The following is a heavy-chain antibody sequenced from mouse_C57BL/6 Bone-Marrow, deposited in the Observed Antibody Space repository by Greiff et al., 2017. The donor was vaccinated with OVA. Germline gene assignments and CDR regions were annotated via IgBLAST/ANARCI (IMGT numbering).Heavy chain of an antibody. V-gene: IGHV1-81*01. CDR2: IYPRSGNT. CDR3: ARGGQLRS. D-gene: IGHD3-2*02. Sequence: QVQLQQSGAELARPGASVKLSCKASGYTFTSYGISWVKQRTGQGLEWIGEIYPRSGNTYYNEKFKGKATLTAEKSSSTAYMELRSLTSEDSAVYFCARGGQLRSWGQGTTLTVSS. CDR1: GYTFTSYG. J-gene: IGHJ2*01.